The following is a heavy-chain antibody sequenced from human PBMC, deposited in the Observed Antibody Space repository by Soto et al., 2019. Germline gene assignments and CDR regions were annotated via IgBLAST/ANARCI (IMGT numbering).Heavy chain of an antibody. CDR3: ARGLVYGDSNWFDP. CDR1: GGSISSYY. Sequence: SETLSLTCTVSGGSISSYYLSWIRQPPGKGLEWIGYIYYSGSTNYNPSLKSRVTISVDTSKNQFSLKLSSVTAADTAVYYCARGLVYGDSNWFDPWGQGTLVTVSS. J-gene: IGHJ5*02. CDR2: IYYSGST. V-gene: IGHV4-59*01. D-gene: IGHD4-17*01.